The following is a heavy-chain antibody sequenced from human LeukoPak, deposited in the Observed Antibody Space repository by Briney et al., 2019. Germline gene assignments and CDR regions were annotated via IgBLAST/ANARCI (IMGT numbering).Heavy chain of an antibody. J-gene: IGHJ5*02. Sequence: GGSLRLSCEASAFTFSSYWMSWVRQAPGKGLEWVANIKQDGSEKYYVDSVKGRFTISRDNAENSLYLQMNSLRAEDTAVYYCAKGFSPYYDSSEGWFDPWGQGTLVTVSS. CDR3: AKGFSPYYDSSEGWFDP. CDR1: AFTFSSYW. CDR2: IKQDGSEK. D-gene: IGHD3-22*01. V-gene: IGHV3-7*05.